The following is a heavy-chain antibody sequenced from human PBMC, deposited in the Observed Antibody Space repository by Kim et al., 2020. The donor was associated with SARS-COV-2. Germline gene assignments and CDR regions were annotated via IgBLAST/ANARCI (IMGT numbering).Heavy chain of an antibody. V-gene: IGHV4-34*01. CDR3: ARGPLITIFGVVIRLDY. D-gene: IGHD3-3*01. J-gene: IGHJ4*02. Sequence: LKSRVTISVDTSKNLFSLKLSSVTAADTAVYYCARGPLITIFGVVIRLDYWGQGTLVTVSS.